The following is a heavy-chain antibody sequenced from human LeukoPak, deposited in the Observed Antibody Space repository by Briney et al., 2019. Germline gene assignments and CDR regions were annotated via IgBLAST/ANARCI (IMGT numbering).Heavy chain of an antibody. V-gene: IGHV1-69*04. Sequence: SVKVSCKASGGTFSSHVISWVRQAPGQGLEWMGRITPILGTTNYAQKFQGRVTITADKSTSTAYMELSSLRSEDTAVYYCAGVTLRGSKYNWFDPWGQGTLVTVSS. D-gene: IGHD1-26*01. CDR1: GGTFSSHV. CDR2: ITPILGTT. J-gene: IGHJ5*02. CDR3: AGVTLRGSKYNWFDP.